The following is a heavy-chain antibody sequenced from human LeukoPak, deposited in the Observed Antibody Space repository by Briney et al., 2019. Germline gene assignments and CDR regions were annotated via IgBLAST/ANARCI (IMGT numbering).Heavy chain of an antibody. V-gene: IGHV3-23*01. CDR2: ISGSGGST. J-gene: IGHJ4*02. Sequence: GGSLRLSCAASGFTFSSYAMSWVRQAPGEGLEWVSAISGSGGSTYYADSVKGRFTLSRDNSKNTLYLQMNSLRAEDTAVYYWAKDPQRESTGYFDYWGQGTLVTVSS. CDR1: GFTFSSYA. CDR3: AKDPQRESTGYFDY. D-gene: IGHD3-10*01.